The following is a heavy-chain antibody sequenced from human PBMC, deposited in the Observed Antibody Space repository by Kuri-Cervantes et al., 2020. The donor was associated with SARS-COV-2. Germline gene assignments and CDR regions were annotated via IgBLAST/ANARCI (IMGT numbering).Heavy chain of an antibody. Sequence: ASVKVSCKASGYTFTGYYMHWVRQATGQGLEWMGWMNPNSGNTGYAQKFQGRVTMTRNTSISTAYMELSSLRSEDTAVYYCARHPGGSYYREFDYWGQGTLVTVSS. J-gene: IGHJ4*02. CDR2: MNPNSGNT. CDR1: GYTFTGYY. CDR3: ARHPGGSYYREFDY. V-gene: IGHV1-8*02. D-gene: IGHD1-26*01.